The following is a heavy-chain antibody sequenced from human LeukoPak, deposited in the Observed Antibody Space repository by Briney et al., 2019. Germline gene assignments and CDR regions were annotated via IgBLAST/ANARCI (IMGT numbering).Heavy chain of an antibody. V-gene: IGHV1-2*02. CDR2: INPNSGGT. J-gene: IGHJ4*02. CDR3: ARDQDIAAAGD. Sequence: ASVKVSCKASGYSFTGYYMHWVRQAPGQGLEWMGWINPNSGGTNYAQTFQGRVTMTRDTSIRTAYMELSRLRSDDTAVYYCARDQDIAAAGDWGQGTLVTVSS. D-gene: IGHD6-13*01. CDR1: GYSFTGYY.